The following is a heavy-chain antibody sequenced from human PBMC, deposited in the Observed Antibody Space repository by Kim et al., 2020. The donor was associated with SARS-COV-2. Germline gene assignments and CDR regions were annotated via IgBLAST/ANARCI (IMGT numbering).Heavy chain of an antibody. CDR1: GFTFDDYA. D-gene: IGHD5-12*01. V-gene: IGHV3-9*01. J-gene: IGHJ6*02. CDR3: AKSSGYGYYGMDV. Sequence: GGSLRLSCAASGFTFDDYAMHWVRQAPGKGLEWVSGISWNSGSIGYADSVKGRFTISRDNAKNSLYLQMNSLRAEDTALYYCAKSSGYGYYGMDVCGQGTTVTVSS. CDR2: ISWNSGSI.